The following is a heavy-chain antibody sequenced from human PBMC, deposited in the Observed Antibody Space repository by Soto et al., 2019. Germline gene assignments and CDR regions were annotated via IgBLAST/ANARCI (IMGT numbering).Heavy chain of an antibody. CDR2: LYYSGST. CDR3: ARYAPTNYYGSGSYYTTFDY. CDR1: GGSIISSNYY. D-gene: IGHD3-10*01. J-gene: IGHJ4*02. V-gene: IGHV4-39*07. Sequence: SETLSLTCTVSGGSIISSNYYWGWIRQPPGKGLEWIGSLYYSGSTYYNPSLKSRVTISVDTSKNQFSLKLSSVTAADTAVYYCARYAPTNYYGSGSYYTTFDYWGQGTLVTVSS.